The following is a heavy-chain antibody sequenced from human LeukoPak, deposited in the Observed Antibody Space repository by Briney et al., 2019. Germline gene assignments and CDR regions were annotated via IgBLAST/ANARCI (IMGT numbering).Heavy chain of an antibody. V-gene: IGHV5-51*01. CDR3: ARSSKAETERKSYGSGSYRGFDY. CDR1: GYSFTSYW. Sequence: GESLKISCKGSGYSFTSYWIGWVRQMPGKGLEWMGIIYPGDSDTRYSPSFQGQVTISADKSISTAYLQWSSLKASDTAMYYCARSSKAETERKSYGSGSYRGFDYWGQGTLVTVSS. D-gene: IGHD3-10*01. J-gene: IGHJ4*02. CDR2: IYPGDSDT.